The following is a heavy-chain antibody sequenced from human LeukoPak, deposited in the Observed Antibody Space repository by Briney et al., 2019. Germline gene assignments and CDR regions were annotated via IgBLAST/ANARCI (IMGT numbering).Heavy chain of an antibody. CDR3: AREMSGSNDAFDI. V-gene: IGHV3-13*01. D-gene: IGHD3-10*01. Sequence: GALRLSCAASGFTLSTYDMHWVRQVTGEALEWVSMIYEAGNAYYTGSVKGRFTISRENAKNSLYLQMHGLTAGDTAVYYCAREMSGSNDAFDIWGPGTMVTVSS. CDR1: GFTLSTYD. CDR2: IYEAGNA. J-gene: IGHJ3*02.